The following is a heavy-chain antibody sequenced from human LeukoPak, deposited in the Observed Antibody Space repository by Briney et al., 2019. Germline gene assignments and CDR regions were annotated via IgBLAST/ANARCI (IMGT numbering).Heavy chain of an antibody. CDR2: IYSGGET. V-gene: IGHV3-53*01. J-gene: IGHJ6*03. Sequence: GVSLRLSCAASGFTFSSYWMHWVRQAPGKGLEWVSLIYSGGETHYADSVKDRFTISRDNSKNTLYLQMNSLRAEDTAVYYCARDLEGVAGTGGYYTYYYYMDVWGRGTTVTVSS. CDR3: ARDLEGVAGTGGYYTYYYYMDV. D-gene: IGHD6-19*01. CDR1: GFTFSSYW.